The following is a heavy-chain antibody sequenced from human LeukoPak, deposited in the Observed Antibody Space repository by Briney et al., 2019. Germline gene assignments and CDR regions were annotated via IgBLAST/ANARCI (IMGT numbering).Heavy chain of an antibody. CDR1: GFTFSGYG. D-gene: IGHD3-16*01. Sequence: PGRSLRLSCVASGFTFSGYGMHWVRQALGEGLEWVAVIWYDGSKTYYADSVKGRFTISRDNSKDTLYLQMSSQRVEDTAAYYCTRYLGGRNAFDIWGQGTMVTVSS. V-gene: IGHV3-33*01. CDR3: TRYLGGRNAFDI. J-gene: IGHJ3*02. CDR2: IWYDGSKT.